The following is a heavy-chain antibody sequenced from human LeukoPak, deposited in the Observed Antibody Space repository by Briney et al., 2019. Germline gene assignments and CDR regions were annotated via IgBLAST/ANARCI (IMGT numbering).Heavy chain of an antibody. CDR2: IYYSVST. J-gene: IGHJ3*02. D-gene: IGHD3-10*01. V-gene: IGHV4-59*01. Sequence: SETLSLTCTVSGGSISSYYWSWIRQPPGKGLEWIGYIYYSVSTNYNPSLKSRVTISVDTSKNQFSLKLSSVTAEDTAVYYCARFTMVRGVIPRGGTLDIWGQGTMVTVSS. CDR1: GGSISSYY. CDR3: ARFTMVRGVIPRGGTLDI.